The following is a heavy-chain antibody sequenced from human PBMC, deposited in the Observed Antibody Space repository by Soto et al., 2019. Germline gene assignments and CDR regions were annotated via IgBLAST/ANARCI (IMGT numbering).Heavy chain of an antibody. CDR1: GGTFSSYA. CDR2: IIPIFGTA. D-gene: IGHD2-2*01. Sequence: SVKVSCKASGGTFSSYAISWVRQAPGQGLEWMGGIIPIFGTANYAQKFQGRVTITADESTSTAYMELSSLRSEDTAVYYCATHLFVVVPAAMEHYGMDLWGQGPTGTLSS. CDR3: ATHLFVVVPAAMEHYGMDL. V-gene: IGHV1-69*13. J-gene: IGHJ6*02.